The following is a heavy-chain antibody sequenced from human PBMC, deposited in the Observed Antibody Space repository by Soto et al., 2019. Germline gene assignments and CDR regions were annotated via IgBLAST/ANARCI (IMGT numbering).Heavy chain of an antibody. CDR3: ARLPYYYDSSGGDAFDI. D-gene: IGHD3-22*01. CDR2: IYPGDSDT. CDR1: GYSFTSYW. V-gene: IGHV5-51*01. J-gene: IGHJ3*02. Sequence: PGESLKISRKGSGYSFTSYWICWVRQMPGKGLEWMGIIYPGDSDTRYSPSFQGQVTISADKSIRTAYLQWSSLKASDTAMYYCARLPYYYDSSGGDAFDIWGQGTMVTVSS.